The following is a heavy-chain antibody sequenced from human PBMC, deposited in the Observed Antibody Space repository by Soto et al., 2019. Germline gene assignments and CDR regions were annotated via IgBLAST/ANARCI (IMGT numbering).Heavy chain of an antibody. CDR1: GVSTSSGGYS. CDR2: ISHSGST. V-gene: IGHV4-30-2*01. Sequence: SETLSLTCAVSGVSTSSGGYSWSWLRQPPGKGLEWIGYISHSGSTYYNPSLKSRVTISVDTSKNQFSLRLSSVTAADTAVYYCARGGLLPDYWGQGTLVTVSS. CDR3: ARGGLLPDY. D-gene: IGHD6-19*01. J-gene: IGHJ4*02.